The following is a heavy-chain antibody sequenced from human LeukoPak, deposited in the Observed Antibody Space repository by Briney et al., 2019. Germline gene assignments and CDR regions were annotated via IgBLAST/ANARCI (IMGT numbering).Heavy chain of an antibody. D-gene: IGHD2-8*01. J-gene: IGHJ6*03. CDR2: INHSGST. CDR3: ARHDPPNRGSLYYYYYYMDV. Sequence: SETLSLTCTVSGGSISSYYWSWIRQPPGKGLEWIGEINHSGSTNYNPSLKSRVTISVDTSKNQFSLKLSSVTAADTAVYYCARHDPPNRGSLYYYYYYMDVWGKGTTVTVSS. CDR1: GGSISSYY. V-gene: IGHV4-34*01.